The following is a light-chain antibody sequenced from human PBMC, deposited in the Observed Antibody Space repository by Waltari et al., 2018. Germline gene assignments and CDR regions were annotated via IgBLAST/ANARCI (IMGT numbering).Light chain of an antibody. J-gene: IGLJ2*01. CDR2: DSY. V-gene: IGLV7-46*01. Sequence: QAVVPQEPSLPVSPGGTVTPTCGPSTGAAPGGHSPYWLQQKPGQAPRTLIYDSYIKQSWTPARFSASLVGGKAVLTLSGAQAEDEAKYYCWLAYTGGIVVFGGGTELAVL. CDR3: WLAYTGGIVV. CDR1: TGAAPGGHS.